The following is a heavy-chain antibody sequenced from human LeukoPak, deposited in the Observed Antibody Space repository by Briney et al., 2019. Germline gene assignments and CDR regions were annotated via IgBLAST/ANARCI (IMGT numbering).Heavy chain of an antibody. V-gene: IGHV7-4-1*02. CDR1: GYTFTSYA. CDR2: INTNTGNP. Sequence: ASVKVSCKASGYTFTSYAMNWVRQAPGQGLEWMGWINTNTGNPTYAQGFTGRFVFSLDTSVSTAYLQISSLKAEDTAVYYCARRGKGWPRFAPHTRILDYMDVWGKGTTVTVSS. J-gene: IGHJ6*03. CDR3: ARRGKGWPRFAPHTRILDYMDV. D-gene: IGHD5-12*01.